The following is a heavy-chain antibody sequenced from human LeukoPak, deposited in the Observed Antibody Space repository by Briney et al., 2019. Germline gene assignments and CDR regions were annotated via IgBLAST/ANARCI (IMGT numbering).Heavy chain of an antibody. Sequence: SETLSLTCPVYGGSLSSYYWSWIRQPPGQGLEWIGYIYYSGSTNYNPSLKSRVTISVDTSKNQFSLKLSSVTAADTAVYYCTRFAVNWFDPWGQGTLVTVSS. D-gene: IGHD4-17*01. CDR3: TRFAVNWFDP. J-gene: IGHJ5*02. CDR1: GGSLSSYY. V-gene: IGHV4-59*08. CDR2: IYYSGST.